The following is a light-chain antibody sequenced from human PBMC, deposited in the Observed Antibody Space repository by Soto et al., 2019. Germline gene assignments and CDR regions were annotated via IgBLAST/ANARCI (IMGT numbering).Light chain of an antibody. CDR1: QSVSSSY. V-gene: IGKV3-20*01. Sequence: PGERATLSCRASQSVSSSYLAWYQQKPGQAPRLLIYGASSRATGIPDRFSGSGSGTDFTLTISRLEPEDFAVYYCQQYGSSLTWTFGQGTKVEIK. CDR2: GAS. J-gene: IGKJ1*01. CDR3: QQYGSSLTWT.